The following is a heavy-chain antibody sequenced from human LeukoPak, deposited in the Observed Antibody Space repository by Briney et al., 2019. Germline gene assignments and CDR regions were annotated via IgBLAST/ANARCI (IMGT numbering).Heavy chain of an antibody. D-gene: IGHD3-9*01. Sequence: SQTLSLTCTVSGGSISSSSYYWGWIRQPPGKGLEWLGSIYYSGSTYCNPSLKSRVTISVDTSKNQFSLKLSSVTAADTAVYYCARHEVDILTGYYLSWFDPWGQGTLVTVSS. V-gene: IGHV4-39*01. CDR3: ARHEVDILTGYYLSWFDP. J-gene: IGHJ5*02. CDR2: IYYSGST. CDR1: GGSISSSSYY.